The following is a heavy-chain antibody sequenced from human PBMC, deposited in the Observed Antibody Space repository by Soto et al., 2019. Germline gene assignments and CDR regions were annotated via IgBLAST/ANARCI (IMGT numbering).Heavy chain of an antibody. CDR3: ARIDDSAWYTRDY. V-gene: IGHV3-7*01. D-gene: IGHD6-19*01. J-gene: IGHJ4*02. CDR1: GFAFSNYW. CDR2: IKQDGGET. Sequence: PGGSLRLSCVASGFAFSNYWMNWFRQAPGKGLEWVANIKQDGGETSYVDSVKGRFSISRDNAKNSLYLQMNSLRAEDMAVYYCARIDDSAWYTRDYWGQGTLVTVSS.